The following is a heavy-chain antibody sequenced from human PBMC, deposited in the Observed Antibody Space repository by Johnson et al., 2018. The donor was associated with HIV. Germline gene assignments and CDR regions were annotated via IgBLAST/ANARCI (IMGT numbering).Heavy chain of an antibody. D-gene: IGHD4-17*01. CDR1: GFTFSNAW. J-gene: IGHJ3*02. Sequence: EQLVESGGGVVQPGRSLRLSCAASGFTFSNAWMSWVRQAPGKGLEWVSVIYSGGSTYYADSVKGRFTISRDHSKNTLYLQMNSLRAEDTDVYYCARGSGVLTGGDSDAFDIWCQGTMVTVSS. CDR2: IYSGGST. CDR3: ARGSGVLTGGDSDAFDI. V-gene: IGHV3-66*01.